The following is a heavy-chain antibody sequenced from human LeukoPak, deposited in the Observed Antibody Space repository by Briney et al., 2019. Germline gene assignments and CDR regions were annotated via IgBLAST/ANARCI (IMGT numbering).Heavy chain of an antibody. Sequence: ASVKVSCKASGYTFTIYGISWVRKAPGQGLEWMGWISAYNGNTNYAQKLQDRVTMTTDTSTSTAYMELRSLRSEDAAVYYCASSSGYLALDAFDIWGQGTMVTVSS. D-gene: IGHD3-22*01. CDR2: ISAYNGNT. V-gene: IGHV1-18*01. CDR3: ASSSGYLALDAFDI. J-gene: IGHJ3*02. CDR1: GYTFTIYG.